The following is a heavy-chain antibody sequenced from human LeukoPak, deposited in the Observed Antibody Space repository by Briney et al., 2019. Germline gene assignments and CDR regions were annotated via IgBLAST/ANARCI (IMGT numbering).Heavy chain of an antibody. CDR3: ARDQYDFWSGYYGGSLDY. CDR2: ISSSSSYI. CDR1: GFTYSSYS. D-gene: IGHD3-3*01. V-gene: IGHV3-21*01. J-gene: IGHJ4*02. Sequence: GGSLRLSCAASGFTYSSYSMNWVRQAPGKGLEWVSSISSSSSYIYYADSVKGRFTISRDSAKNSLYLQMNSLRAEDTAVYYCARDQYDFWSGYYGGSLDYWGQGTLVTVSS.